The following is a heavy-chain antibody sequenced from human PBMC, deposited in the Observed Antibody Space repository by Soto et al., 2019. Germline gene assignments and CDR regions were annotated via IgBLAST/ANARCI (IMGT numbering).Heavy chain of an antibody. J-gene: IGHJ4*02. CDR3: ARGVPGY. V-gene: IGHV4-34*01. CDR1: GGSLSGYD. D-gene: IGHD7-27*01. CDR2: ITDSGST. Sequence: QVQLQQWGAGLLKPSETLSLTCAVYGGSLSGYDWAWIRQSPGKGLEWIGEITDSGSTRYNPSLKSRVTISIDTSKNQFSLKLTSVTAADTALCYCARGVPGYWGQGTLVTVSS.